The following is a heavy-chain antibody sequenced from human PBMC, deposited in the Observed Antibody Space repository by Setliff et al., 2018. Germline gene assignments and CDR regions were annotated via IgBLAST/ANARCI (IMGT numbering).Heavy chain of an antibody. D-gene: IGHD1-20*01. J-gene: IGHJ5*01. Sequence: GGSLRLSCAAAGFTFSSHWMHWVRQAPGKRLMWVPRINNDGSSTTYEHSVKGRFTISRDNAKNTLYLQMTSLRAEDTAVYYCAKVRLPNSYMRSGVESWGQGTLVTVSS. CDR3: AKVRLPNSYMRSGVES. CDR1: GFTFSSHW. V-gene: IGHV3-74*01. CDR2: INNDGSST.